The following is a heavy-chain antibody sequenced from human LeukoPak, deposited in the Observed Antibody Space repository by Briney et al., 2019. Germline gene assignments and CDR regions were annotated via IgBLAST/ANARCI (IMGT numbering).Heavy chain of an antibody. CDR2: IYYSGST. CDR3: ARESPYSSGFGDAFDI. D-gene: IGHD6-19*01. V-gene: IGHV4-31*03. J-gene: IGHJ3*02. Sequence: SETLSLTCTVSGGSISSGGYYWSWIRQHPGKGLEWIGYIYYSGSTYYNPSLKSRVTISVDTSKNQFSLKLSSATAADTAVYYCARESPYSSGFGDAFDIWGQGTMVTVSS. CDR1: GGSISSGGYY.